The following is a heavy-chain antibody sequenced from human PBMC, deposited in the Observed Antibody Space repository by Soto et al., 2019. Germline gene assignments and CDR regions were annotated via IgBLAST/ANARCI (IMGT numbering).Heavy chain of an antibody. Sequence: QVQLVQSGAEVKKPGASVKVSCKASGYTFTNYGISWVRQAPGQGLEWMGWISTYNGHTTSAQKLQGIVTRTTDTCTNTAYRELRSLRSDDTAVYYGAWDWGQQWLAYGMDVWGQGTTVTVSS. J-gene: IGHJ6*02. CDR2: ISTYNGHT. D-gene: IGHD6-19*01. CDR3: AWDWGQQWLAYGMDV. CDR1: GYTFTNYG. V-gene: IGHV1-18*01.